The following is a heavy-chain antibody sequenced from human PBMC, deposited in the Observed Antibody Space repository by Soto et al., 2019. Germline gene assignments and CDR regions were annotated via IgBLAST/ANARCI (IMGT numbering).Heavy chain of an antibody. CDR1: GFTFSTHG. D-gene: IGHD2-15*01. J-gene: IGHJ6*02. CDR2: TSYDGTNK. Sequence: GSLRLSCEVSGFTFSTHGMHWVRQAPGKGLEWVAGTSYDGTNKYYARSVQGRFTISRENSMKTLYLQMNSLRTEDTAVYYCAKDLSGARWYYDALDVWGQGTTVTVSS. CDR3: AKDLSGARWYYDALDV. V-gene: IGHV3-30*18.